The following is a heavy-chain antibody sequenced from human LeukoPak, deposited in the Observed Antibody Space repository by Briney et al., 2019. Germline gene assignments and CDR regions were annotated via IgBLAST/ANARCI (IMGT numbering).Heavy chain of an antibody. CDR2: FHYSGST. Sequence: SETLSLTCRVSGASVSNYYWSWIRQSPGKGLEWIGFFHYSGSTNYNPSLNSRVTTSIDTSMNQLSLTLVSVTAADTAVYFCAKHHDGGPKLRLDFWGLGVLVTVSS. CDR3: AKHHDGGPKLRLDF. V-gene: IGHV4-59*08. D-gene: IGHD2-15*01. CDR1: GASVSNYY. J-gene: IGHJ4*02.